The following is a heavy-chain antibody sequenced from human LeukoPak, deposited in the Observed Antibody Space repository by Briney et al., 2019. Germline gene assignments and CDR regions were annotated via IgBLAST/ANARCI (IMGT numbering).Heavy chain of an antibody. CDR3: ARGGPFYDSSGYYYNYFDY. CDR1: GFTFSSYS. V-gene: IGHV3-48*04. J-gene: IGHJ4*02. CDR2: ISSSGSTI. Sequence: GGSLRLSCAGSGFTFSSYSMNWVRQAPGKGLEWVSYISSSGSTIYYADSVKGRFTISRDNAKNSLYLQMNSLRAEDTAVYYCARGGPFYDSSGYYYNYFDYWGQGTLVTVSS. D-gene: IGHD3-22*01.